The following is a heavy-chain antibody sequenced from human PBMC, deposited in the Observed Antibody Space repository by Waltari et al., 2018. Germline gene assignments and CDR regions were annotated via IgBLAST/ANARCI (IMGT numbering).Heavy chain of an antibody. Sequence: QVQFVQSGAEVKKPGASVKVSCKASGDSFTKYALHWVRQAPGQRLEWMGWIDSDSDTTKYSQNFQGRISITRDTSASTTYMELNVLGSGDRAVYYCANLFYDLLSGSYDWGQGPLVTVSS. V-gene: IGHV1-3*01. CDR3: ANLFYDLLSGSYD. CDR2: IDSDSDTT. D-gene: IGHD3-3*01. CDR1: GDSFTKYA. J-gene: IGHJ4*02.